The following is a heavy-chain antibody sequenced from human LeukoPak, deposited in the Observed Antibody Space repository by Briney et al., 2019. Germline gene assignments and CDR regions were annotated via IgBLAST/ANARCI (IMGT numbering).Heavy chain of an antibody. CDR3: VRESWPPGYKTRYYYYMDV. V-gene: IGHV4-59*01. J-gene: IGHJ6*03. CDR1: GGSISSYY. D-gene: IGHD1-1*01. Sequence: PSETLSLTCTVSGGSISSYYWSWIRQPPGKGLEWIGYIYYNGSTNYNPSLKSRVTISVDTSKNQFSLKLSSVTAADTAVYYCVRESWPPGYKTRYYYYMDVWGKGTTVTVSS. CDR2: IYYNGST.